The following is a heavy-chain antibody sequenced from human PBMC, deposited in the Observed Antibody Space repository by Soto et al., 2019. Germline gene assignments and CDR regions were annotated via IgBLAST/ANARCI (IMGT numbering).Heavy chain of an antibody. Sequence: EVQLVESGAGLVQPGRSLRLSCAASGFTFDDYAMHWVRQAPGKGLEWVSGISWNSGSIGYADSVKGRFTISRDNAKNSLYLQMNSLRAEDTALYYCAKDIGITPPNVIFGAFDIWGQGTMVTVSS. CDR3: AKDIGITPPNVIFGAFDI. CDR1: GFTFDDYA. J-gene: IGHJ3*02. V-gene: IGHV3-9*01. D-gene: IGHD1-20*01. CDR2: ISWNSGSI.